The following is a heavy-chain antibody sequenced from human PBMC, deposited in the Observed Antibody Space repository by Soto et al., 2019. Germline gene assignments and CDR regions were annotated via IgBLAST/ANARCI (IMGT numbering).Heavy chain of an antibody. CDR2: MNPNSGNT. Sequence: GASVKVSCKASGDSFTSYDINWVRQATGQGLEWMGWMNPNSGNTGYAQKFQGRVTMTRNTSTSTAHMELRSLRSDDTAVYYCAREGELDRLGIYYHHYGMDVWGQGTTVTVSS. CDR1: GDSFTSYD. CDR3: AREGELDRLGIYYHHYGMDV. J-gene: IGHJ6*02. D-gene: IGHD1-26*01. V-gene: IGHV1-8*01.